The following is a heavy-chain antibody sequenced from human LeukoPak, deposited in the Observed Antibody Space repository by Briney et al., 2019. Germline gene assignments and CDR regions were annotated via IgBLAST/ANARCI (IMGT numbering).Heavy chain of an antibody. CDR3: ARVDSGSYHETSDY. J-gene: IGHJ4*02. Sequence: GASVKVSCKASGYTLTSYAMNWVRQAPGQGLEWMGWINTNTGNPTYAQGFTGRFVFSLDTSVSTAYLQISSLKAEDTAVYYCARVDSGSYHETSDYWGQGTLVTVSS. V-gene: IGHV7-4-1*02. D-gene: IGHD1-26*01. CDR1: GYTLTSYA. CDR2: INTNTGNP.